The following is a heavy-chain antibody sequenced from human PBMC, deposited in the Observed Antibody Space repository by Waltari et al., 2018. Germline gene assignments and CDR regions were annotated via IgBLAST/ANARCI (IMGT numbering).Heavy chain of an antibody. D-gene: IGHD2-21*02. CDR3: ARAVTGEDAFDM. V-gene: IGHV3-30-3*01. J-gene: IGHJ3*02. CDR1: GLLFSNYA. CDR2: ISDDGSSQ. Sequence: QEQMVESGGGVVQPGRPLSLSCSISGLLFSNYAMNWVRQAPGKGLEWLAVISDDGSSQYYADSVKGRFSVSRDSFKNTVYLHMNGLRTEDTAVYYCARAVTGEDAFDMWGQGTMVTVSS.